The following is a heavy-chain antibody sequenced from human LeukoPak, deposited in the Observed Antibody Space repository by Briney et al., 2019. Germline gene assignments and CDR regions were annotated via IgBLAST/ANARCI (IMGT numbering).Heavy chain of an antibody. CDR3: ARGGGDWGFHQSDY. V-gene: IGHV4-38-2*01. J-gene: IGHJ4*02. CDR2: IYHSGST. Sequence: SETLSLTCAVSGYSISSGYYWGWIRQPPGKGLEWIGSIYHSGSTYYNPSLKSRVTISVDTSKNHFSLKLSSVTAADTAVYYCARGGGDWGFHQSDYWGQGTLVTVSS. CDR1: GYSISSGYY. D-gene: IGHD2-21*01.